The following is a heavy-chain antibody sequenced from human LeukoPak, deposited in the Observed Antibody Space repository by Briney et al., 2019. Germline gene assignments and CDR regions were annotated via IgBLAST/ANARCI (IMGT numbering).Heavy chain of an antibody. V-gene: IGHV3-73*01. CDR2: IRSKANSYAT. J-gene: IGHJ5*02. D-gene: IGHD4-17*01. CDR1: GFTFSGSA. CDR3: ARDNGDYPNWFDP. Sequence: GGSLRLSCAASGFTFSGSAMHWVRQASGKGLEWVGRIRSKANSYATAYAASVKGRFTISRDDSKNTAYLQMNSLRAEDTALYHCARDNGDYPNWFDPWGQGTLVTVSS.